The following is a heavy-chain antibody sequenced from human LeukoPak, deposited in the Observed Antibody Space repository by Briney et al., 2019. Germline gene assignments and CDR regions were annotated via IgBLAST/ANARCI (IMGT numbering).Heavy chain of an antibody. D-gene: IGHD6-13*01. V-gene: IGHV1-2*02. CDR2: INPNSGET. CDR3: ARWDGYSSSPDY. Sequence: GASVKVSCKASGLTLTTIYMHWVRQAPGQGLEWMGWINPNSGETGYAQEFQGRVSMTRDMSISTIYMELARLKSDDTAFYYCARWDGYSSSPDYWGQGSLVTVSS. J-gene: IGHJ4*02. CDR1: GLTLTTIY.